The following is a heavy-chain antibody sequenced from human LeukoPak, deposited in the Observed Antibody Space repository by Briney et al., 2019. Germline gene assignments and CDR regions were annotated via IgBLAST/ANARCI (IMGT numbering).Heavy chain of an antibody. D-gene: IGHD3-10*01. J-gene: IGHJ6*02. CDR2: MNPNSGNT. CDR3: ARSGLSMVRGVIIKSYFYYVIDV. Sequence: ASVKVSCKASGYTFTSYDINWVRQATGQGLEWMGWMNPNSGNTGYAQTFQGRVTMTRNTSISTAYMELSSLRAEDTAVYYCARSGLSMVRGVIIKSYFYYVIDVWGQGTTVTVSS. V-gene: IGHV1-8*01. CDR1: GYTFTSYD.